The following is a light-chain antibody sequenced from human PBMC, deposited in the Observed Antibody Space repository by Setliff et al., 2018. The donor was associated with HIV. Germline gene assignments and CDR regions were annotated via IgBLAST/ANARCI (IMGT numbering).Light chain of an antibody. V-gene: IGLV1-44*01. CDR1: SSNIGTNT. CDR2: SSV. Sequence: QSVLTQPPSASGTPGQRVTISCSGSSSNIGTNTVNWYQQLPGTAPKLLIYSSVKRPSGVPDRFSGSKSGTSASLAISGLQSEDEADYYCAAWFDSLTGYVFGTGTKGTVL. J-gene: IGLJ1*01. CDR3: AAWFDSLTGYV.